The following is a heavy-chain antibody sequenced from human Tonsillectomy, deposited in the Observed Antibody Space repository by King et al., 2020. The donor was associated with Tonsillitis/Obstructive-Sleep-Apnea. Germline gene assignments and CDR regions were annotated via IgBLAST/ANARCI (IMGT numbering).Heavy chain of an antibody. V-gene: IGHV4-34*01. D-gene: IGHD3-16*02. CDR3: ARGLDEITFGGVIAAKTSYYFDY. J-gene: IGHJ4*02. CDR1: GGSFSGYY. CDR2: INHSGSN. Sequence: VQLQQWGAGLLKPSETLSLTCAVYGGSFSGYYWSWIRQPPGKGLEWIGEINHSGSNNYNPSLKRRVTISVDTSKNQFTLKLSSVTAADTAVYYWARGLDEITFGGVIAAKTSYYFDYWGQGTLVTVSS.